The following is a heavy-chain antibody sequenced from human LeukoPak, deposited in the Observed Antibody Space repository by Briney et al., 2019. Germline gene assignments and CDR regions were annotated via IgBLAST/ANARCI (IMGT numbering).Heavy chain of an antibody. V-gene: IGHV3-48*01. J-gene: IGHJ5*02. CDR2: ISSSSSTI. D-gene: IGHD6-19*01. CDR3: ARATLGYSSGWYDN. CDR1: GFTFSSHS. Sequence: PGGSLRLSCAASGFTFSSHSMNWVRQAPGKGLEWVSYISSSSSTIYYADSVKGRFTISRDNAKNSLYLQMNSLRAEDTAVYYCARATLGYSSGWYDNWGQGTLVTVSS.